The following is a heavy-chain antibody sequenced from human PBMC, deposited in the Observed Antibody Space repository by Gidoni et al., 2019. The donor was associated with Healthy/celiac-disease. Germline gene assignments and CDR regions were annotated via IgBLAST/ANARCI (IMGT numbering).Heavy chain of an antibody. J-gene: IGHJ4*02. CDR3: ARGNPGSATGFGY. D-gene: IGHD3-10*01. CDR1: GYTFTSYG. CDR2: ISAYNANT. Sequence: QVQLVHSGAQVNKPGASVKVSCNASGYTFTSYGISWVRQSPGQGLEWMGWISAYNANTNYAQKLQGRVTMTTDTSTSTAYMGLRGLGSDDTAVYYCARGNPGSATGFGYWGQGTLVTVSS. V-gene: IGHV1-18*01.